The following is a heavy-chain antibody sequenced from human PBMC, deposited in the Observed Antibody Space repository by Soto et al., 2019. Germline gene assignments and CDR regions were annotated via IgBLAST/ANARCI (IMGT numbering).Heavy chain of an antibody. D-gene: IGHD1-1*01. J-gene: IGHJ4*02. V-gene: IGHV4-4*02. CDR3: ARADTNNWYYFDC. CDR2: IYHGGST. Sequence: SETLSLTCAVSGGSISSSNWWSWVRQPPGKGLEWIGEIYHGGSTNYNPSLESRVTISVDKSTNQFSLKLTSVTAADTAVYYCARADTNNWYYFDCWGQGTLVTVSS. CDR1: GGSISSSNW.